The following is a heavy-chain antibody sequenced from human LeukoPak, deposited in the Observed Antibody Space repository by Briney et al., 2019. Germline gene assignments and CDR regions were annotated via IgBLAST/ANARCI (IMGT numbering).Heavy chain of an antibody. CDR3: ASSIAARLYYFDY. Sequence: ASETLSLTCTVSGASISSSYYWGWTRQPPGKGLDWIGSIYYSGTTFYNPSLKSRVTISVDTSKNQFSLKLSSVTAADTAVYYCASSIAARLYYFDYWGQGTLVTVSS. CDR1: GASISSSYY. V-gene: IGHV4-39*07. D-gene: IGHD6-6*01. CDR2: IYYSGTT. J-gene: IGHJ4*02.